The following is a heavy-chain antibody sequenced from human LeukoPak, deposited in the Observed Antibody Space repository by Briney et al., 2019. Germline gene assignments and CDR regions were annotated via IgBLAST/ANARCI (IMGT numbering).Heavy chain of an antibody. CDR3: AREKGGRWSIAAASSVSQWSIAARRGAFDI. CDR2: INDSGGT. J-gene: IGHJ3*02. V-gene: IGHV4-34*01. Sequence: ASETLSLTCAVYGGSFSGYYWSWIRQPPGKGLEWIGEINDSGGTNYNPSFKSRATIPVDAYKNQFSLKLSSVAAADTAVYYCAREKGGRWSIAAASSVSQWSIAARRGAFDIWGQGTMVTVSS. CDR1: GGSFSGYY. D-gene: IGHD6-6*01.